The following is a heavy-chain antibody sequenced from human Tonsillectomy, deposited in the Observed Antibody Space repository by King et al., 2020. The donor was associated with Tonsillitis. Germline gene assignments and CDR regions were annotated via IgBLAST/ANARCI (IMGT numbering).Heavy chain of an antibody. V-gene: IGHV3-74*01. CDR2: INSDGSTT. CDR3: ARSYCSTTACYDI. D-gene: IGHD2-2*01. J-gene: IGHJ4*02. Sequence: VQLVESGGGLVQPGGSLRLSCAASGFTFSRYWMHWVRQAPGKGLVWVSHINSDGSTTNYADSVKGRFTIYRDNAKNTQHLQMNSLRAEDTAVYYCARSYCSTTACYDIWGQGTRVTVSS. CDR1: GFTFSRYW.